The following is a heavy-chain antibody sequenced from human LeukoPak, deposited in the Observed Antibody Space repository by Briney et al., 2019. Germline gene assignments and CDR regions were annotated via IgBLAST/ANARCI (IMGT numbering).Heavy chain of an antibody. V-gene: IGHV4-61*05. Sequence: PSETLSLTCSVSGDSISTSSYYWGWIRQPPGKGLEWIGYIYYSGSTNYNPSLKSRVTISVDTSKNQFSLKLSSVTAADTAVYYCARSIAAGDVNPLFDPWGQGTLVTVSS. J-gene: IGHJ5*02. CDR3: ARSIAAGDVNPLFDP. D-gene: IGHD6-6*01. CDR2: IYYSGST. CDR1: GDSISTSSYY.